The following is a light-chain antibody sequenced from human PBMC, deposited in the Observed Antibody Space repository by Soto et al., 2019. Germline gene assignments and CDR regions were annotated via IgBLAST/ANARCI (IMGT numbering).Light chain of an antibody. CDR2: LAS. CDR3: QQYNNWRPSWT. V-gene: IGKV3-15*01. Sequence: EIVLTHSPSTFSLSPVERATRSCSATQSVSSNLALYQQKPGEAPRPLIYLASTRATGIPARLSGSGSGTEFTLTISSLQSEDFAVYYCQQYNNWRPSWTFGQGTKVDIK. J-gene: IGKJ1*01. CDR1: QSVSSN.